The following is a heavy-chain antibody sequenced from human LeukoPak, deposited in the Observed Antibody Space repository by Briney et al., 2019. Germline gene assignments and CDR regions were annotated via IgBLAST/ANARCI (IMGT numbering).Heavy chain of an antibody. CDR1: GFTFSDYY. CDR2: ISSSGSTI. CDR3: ASAWEGSGTPRDPYHYYMDV. J-gene: IGHJ6*03. V-gene: IGHV3-11*01. D-gene: IGHD3-10*01. Sequence: PGGSLRLSCAASGFTFSDYYMSWIRQAPGKGLEWVSYISSSGSTIYHADSVKGRFTISRDNAKNSLYLQMNSLRAEDTAVYYCASAWEGSGTPRDPYHYYMDVWGKGTTVTISS.